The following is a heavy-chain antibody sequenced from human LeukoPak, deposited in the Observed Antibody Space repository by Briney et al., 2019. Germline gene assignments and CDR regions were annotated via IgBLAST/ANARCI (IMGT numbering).Heavy chain of an antibody. CDR3: ARGGPIDY. V-gene: IGHV3-74*01. CDR1: GFTFSSNW. CDR2: IISDGSTT. J-gene: IGHJ4*02. Sequence: PGVSLRLSCAASGFTFSSNWMYWVRQAPGKGLVWVSRIISDGSTTSYVDSVKGRFTISRDNAKSTLYLQMNSLRAEDTAVCYCARGGPIDYWGQGTLVTVSS.